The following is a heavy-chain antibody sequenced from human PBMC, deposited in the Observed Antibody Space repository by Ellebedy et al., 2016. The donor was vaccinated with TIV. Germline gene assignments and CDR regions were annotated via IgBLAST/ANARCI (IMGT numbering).Heavy chain of an antibody. CDR2: IWYDGSNK. CDR1: GFTFSSYG. D-gene: IGHD2-21*02. V-gene: IGHV3-33*01. CDR3: ASRFHHTAPFDY. Sequence: GESLKISXAASGFTFSSYGMHWVRQAPGKGLEWVAVIWYDGSNKYYADSVKGRFTISRDNSKNTLYLQMNSLRAEDTAVYYCASRFHHTAPFDYWGQGTLVTVSS. J-gene: IGHJ4*02.